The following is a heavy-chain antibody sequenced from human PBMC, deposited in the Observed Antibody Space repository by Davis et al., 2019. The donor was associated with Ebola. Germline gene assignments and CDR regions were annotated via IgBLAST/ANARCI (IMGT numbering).Heavy chain of an antibody. CDR3: ANIDGWSFDH. V-gene: IGHV3-33*05. CDR1: GFTFSTYG. J-gene: IGHJ4*02. D-gene: IGHD6-19*01. Sequence: GESLKISCVASGFTFSTYGMHWVRQAPGKGLEWVAVMSFDGSNENYVDSVKGRFTISRDNSKNTLYLQVNSLRVDDTAVYYCANIDGWSFDHWGQGTLVTVSS. CDR2: MSFDGSNE.